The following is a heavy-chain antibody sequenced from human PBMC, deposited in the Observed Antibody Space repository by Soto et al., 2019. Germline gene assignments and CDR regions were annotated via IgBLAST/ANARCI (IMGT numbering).Heavy chain of an antibody. J-gene: IGHJ6*02. D-gene: IGHD2-2*01. CDR2: INHSGST. V-gene: IGHV4-34*01. Sequence: PSETLSLTCAVYGGSFSGYYWSWIRQPPGKGLEWIGEINHSGSTNYSPSLKSRVTISVDTSKNQFPLKLSSVTAADTAVYYCARVRRDCSSTSCYRDYYYYYGMDVWGQGTTVTVSS. CDR1: GGSFSGYY. CDR3: ARVRRDCSSTSCYRDYYYYYGMDV.